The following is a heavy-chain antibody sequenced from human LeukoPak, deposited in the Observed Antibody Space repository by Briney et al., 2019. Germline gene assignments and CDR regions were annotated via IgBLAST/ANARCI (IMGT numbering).Heavy chain of an antibody. Sequence: PSQTLSLTCTVSGGSISSGGYYWSWIRQHPGKGLEWIGYIYYSGSTYYNLSLKSRVTISVDTSKNQFSLKLSSVTAADTAVYYCARVLGGYGYHDAFDIWGQGAMVTVSS. CDR1: GGSISSGGYY. D-gene: IGHD5-12*01. J-gene: IGHJ3*02. V-gene: IGHV4-31*03. CDR3: ARVLGGYGYHDAFDI. CDR2: IYYSGST.